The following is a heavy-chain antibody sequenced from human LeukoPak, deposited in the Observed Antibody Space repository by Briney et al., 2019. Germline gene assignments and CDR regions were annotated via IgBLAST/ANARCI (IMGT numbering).Heavy chain of an antibody. D-gene: IGHD3-9*01. J-gene: IGHJ6*02. CDR2: ISAYNGNT. V-gene: IGHV1-18*01. CDR1: GYAFTSYG. CDR3: AREDSYYDILTGYYGMDV. Sequence: ASVKVSCKASGYAFTSYGISWVRQAPGQGLEWMGWISAYNGNTNYAQKLQGRVTMTTDTSTSTAYMELRSLRSDDTAVYYCAREDSYYDILTGYYGMDVWGQGTTVTVSS.